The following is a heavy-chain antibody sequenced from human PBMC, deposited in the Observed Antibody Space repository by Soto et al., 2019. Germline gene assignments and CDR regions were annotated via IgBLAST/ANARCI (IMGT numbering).Heavy chain of an antibody. J-gene: IGHJ6*02. CDR1: GGPISTGSYY. D-gene: IGHD2-2*01. Sequence: SESLSLTCTVPGGPISTGSYYWGWIRQPPGKGLEWIGSIYYSGSTYYNPSLKSRVTISVDTSKNQFSLKLSSVTAADTAVYYCASLGRCSSTSCQNYYYYYGMDVWGQGTTVT. CDR3: ASLGRCSSTSCQNYYYYYGMDV. CDR2: IYYSGST. V-gene: IGHV4-39*01.